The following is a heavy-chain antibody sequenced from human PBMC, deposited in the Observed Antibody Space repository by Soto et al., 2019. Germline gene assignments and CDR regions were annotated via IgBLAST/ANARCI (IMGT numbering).Heavy chain of an antibody. CDR1: GGSISSGGYY. Sequence: QVQLQESGPGLVKPSQTLSLTCTVSGGSISSGGYYWSWIHQHPGKGLEWIGYIYNSGSTYYNPSLKSRVSISLDTSKNQFSLKLSSVTAADTAVYYCAKDRAGFIMGSGAFDIWGQGTMVTVSS. CDR3: AKDRAGFIMGSGAFDI. D-gene: IGHD3-10*01. CDR2: IYNSGST. V-gene: IGHV4-31*03. J-gene: IGHJ3*02.